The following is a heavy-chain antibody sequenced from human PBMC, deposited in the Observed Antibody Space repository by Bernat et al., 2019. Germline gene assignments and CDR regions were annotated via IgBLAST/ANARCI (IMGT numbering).Heavy chain of an antibody. J-gene: IGHJ4*02. Sequence: EVQLLESGGGLVHPGGSLRLSFAASDFTFSAYAMSWVRQAPGKGLEWVSAFSGSGGSTYYADSVKGRFTISRDNSKNTLYLQMNSLRAEDTAVYYCAKAKYSSSWYVWDYWGQGTLVTVSS. D-gene: IGHD6-13*01. CDR2: FSGSGGST. CDR3: AKAKYSSSWYVWDY. V-gene: IGHV3-23*01. CDR1: DFTFSAYA.